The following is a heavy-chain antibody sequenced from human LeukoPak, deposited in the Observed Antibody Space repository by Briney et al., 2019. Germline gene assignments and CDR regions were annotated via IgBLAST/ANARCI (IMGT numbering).Heavy chain of an antibody. V-gene: IGHV3-21*01. CDR3: ARALGTGKLFWSGYRRTFDI. CDR1: GFTFSSYS. D-gene: IGHD3-3*01. CDR2: ISSSSSDI. Sequence: PGGFLRLSCAASGFTFSSYSMNWVRQAPGKGLEWVSSISSSSSDIYYADSVKGRFTISRDNAKNSLYLQMNSLRAEDTAVYYCARALGTGKLFWSGYRRTFDIWGQGTMVTVSS. J-gene: IGHJ3*02.